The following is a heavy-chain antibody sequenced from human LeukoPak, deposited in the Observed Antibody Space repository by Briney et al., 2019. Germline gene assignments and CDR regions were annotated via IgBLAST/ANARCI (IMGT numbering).Heavy chain of an antibody. V-gene: IGHV4-59*13. Sequence: SETLSLTCTVSGGSLSNYYWSWFRQPPGKGLEWIGYIYYSGSTTYNPSLKSRVTLSIDPSKRQFSLKLSSVTAADTAVYYCARVGGSNFYYYGMDVWGQGTTVTVSS. CDR1: GGSLSNYY. CDR2: IYYSGST. D-gene: IGHD1-26*01. J-gene: IGHJ6*02. CDR3: ARVGGSNFYYYGMDV.